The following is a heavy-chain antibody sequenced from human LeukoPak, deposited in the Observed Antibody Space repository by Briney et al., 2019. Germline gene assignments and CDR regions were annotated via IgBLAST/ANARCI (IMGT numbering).Heavy chain of an antibody. CDR2: IKKDGSEK. Sequence: GGSLRPSCAASGFTFSSHWMSWVRQAPGKGPEWVANIKKDGSEKYYVDAVKGRFTISRDNAKTSLYLQMNSLRAEDTAVYYCARESGSVTSEVDFDYWGQGTLVTVSS. V-gene: IGHV3-7*01. J-gene: IGHJ4*02. CDR3: ARESGSVTSEVDFDY. D-gene: IGHD4-17*01. CDR1: GFTFSSHW.